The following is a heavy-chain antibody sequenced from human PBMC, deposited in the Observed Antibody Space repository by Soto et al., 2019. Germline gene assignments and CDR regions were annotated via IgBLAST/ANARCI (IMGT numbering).Heavy chain of an antibody. D-gene: IGHD6-13*01. CDR2: IYHSGST. V-gene: IGHV4-30-2*01. CDR1: GGSISSGGYS. CDR3: ARGGEQQLVHYYYYYGTDF. J-gene: IGHJ6*02. Sequence: SETLSLTCAVSGGSISSGGYSWSWIRQPPGKGLEWIGYIYHSGSTYYNPSLKSRVTISVDRSKNQFSLKLSSVTAADTAVYYCARGGEQQLVHYYYYYGTDFCGQGTMVTVSS.